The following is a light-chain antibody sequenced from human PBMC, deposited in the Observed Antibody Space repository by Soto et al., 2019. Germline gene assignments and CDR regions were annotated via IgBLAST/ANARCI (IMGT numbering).Light chain of an antibody. CDR1: QSVSSN. V-gene: IGKV3-20*01. J-gene: IGKJ4*01. Sequence: IVMTQSPATLSVSPGERATLSCRASQSVSSNLAWYQQKPGQAPRLLIYGASSRATGIPDRFSGSGSGTDFTLTISRLEPEDFAVYSCQQYGSSPLTFGGGTKVDIK. CDR3: QQYGSSPLT. CDR2: GAS.